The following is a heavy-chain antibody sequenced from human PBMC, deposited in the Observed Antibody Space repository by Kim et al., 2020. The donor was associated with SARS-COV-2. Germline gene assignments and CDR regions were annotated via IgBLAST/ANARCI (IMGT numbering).Heavy chain of an antibody. CDR3: ARDRTIAAAVNTGITHF. Sequence: SETLSLTCTVSGYSISSGYYWGWIRQPPGKGLEWIGSIYHSGSTYYNPSLKSRVTISVDTSKNQFSLKLSSVTAADTAVYYCARDRTIAAAVNTGITHF. J-gene: IGHJ4*01. CDR2: IYHSGST. V-gene: IGHV4-38-2*02. D-gene: IGHD6-13*01. CDR1: GYSISSGYY.